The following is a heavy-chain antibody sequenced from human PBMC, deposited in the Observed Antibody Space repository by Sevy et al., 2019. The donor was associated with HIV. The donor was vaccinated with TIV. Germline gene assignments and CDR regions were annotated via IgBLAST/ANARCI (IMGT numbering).Heavy chain of an antibody. Sequence: GGSLRLSCAASGFTFSSYGMHWVRQAPGKGLEWVAVISYDGSNKYYADSVKGRFTISRDNSKNTLYLQMNSLRAEDTAVYYCAKDMYYYDSSGYSNFDYWGQGTLVTVSS. CDR1: GFTFSSYG. D-gene: IGHD3-22*01. V-gene: IGHV3-30*18. J-gene: IGHJ4*02. CDR3: AKDMYYYDSSGYSNFDY. CDR2: ISYDGSNK.